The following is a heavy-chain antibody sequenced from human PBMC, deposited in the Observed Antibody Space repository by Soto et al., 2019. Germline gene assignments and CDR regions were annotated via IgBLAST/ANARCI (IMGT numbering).Heavy chain of an antibody. V-gene: IGHV4-34*01. CDR3: ARGSITMVRGVIFRWFDP. CDR2: INHSGST. J-gene: IGHJ5*02. D-gene: IGHD3-10*01. CDR1: GGSFSGYY. Sequence: SETLSLTCAVYGGSFSGYYWSWIRQPPGKGLEWIGEINHSGSTNYNPSLKSRVTISVDTSKNQFSLKLSSVTAADTAVHYCARGSITMVRGVIFRWFDPWGQGTLVTVSS.